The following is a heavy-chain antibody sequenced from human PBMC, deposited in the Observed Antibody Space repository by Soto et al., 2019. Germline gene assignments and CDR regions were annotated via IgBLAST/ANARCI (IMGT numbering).Heavy chain of an antibody. CDR3: ARDSIVVVPAAMHDNWFDP. V-gene: IGHV3-21*01. D-gene: IGHD2-2*01. Sequence: GGSLRLSCAASGFTFSSYSMNWVRQAPGKGLEWVSSISSSSSYIYYGDSVKGRFTISRDNAKNSLYLQMKSLRAEDTAEYYCARDSIVVVPAAMHDNWFDPWGQGTLVTVSS. CDR1: GFTFSSYS. CDR2: ISSSSSYI. J-gene: IGHJ5*02.